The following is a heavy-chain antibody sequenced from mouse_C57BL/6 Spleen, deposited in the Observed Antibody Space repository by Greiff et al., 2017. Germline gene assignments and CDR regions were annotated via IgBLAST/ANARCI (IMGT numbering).Heavy chain of an antibody. CDR2: IYPGDGDT. CDR3: QANWDGGDYFDY. D-gene: IGHD4-1*01. CDR1: GYAFSSSW. J-gene: IGHJ2*01. V-gene: IGHV1-82*01. Sequence: QVQLQQSGPELVKPGASVKISCKASGYAFSSSWMNWVKQRPGKGLEWIGRIYPGDGDTNYNGKFKGKATLTADKSSSTAYMQLSSLTSEDSAVYVCQANWDGGDYFDYWGQGTTLTVSS.